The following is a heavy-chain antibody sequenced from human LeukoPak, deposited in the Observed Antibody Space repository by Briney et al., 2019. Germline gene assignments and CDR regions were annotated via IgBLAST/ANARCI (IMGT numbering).Heavy chain of an antibody. CDR2: INTNTGNP. Sequence: ASVKVSCKASGYTFTTYGMNWVRQAPGQGLEWMGWINTNTGNPTYAQGFTGRFVFSLDTSVSTAYLQISSLKAEDTAVYYCARISVVRNYYYYGMDVWGQGTTVTVSS. J-gene: IGHJ6*02. CDR3: ARISVVRNYYYYGMDV. CDR1: GYTFTTYG. V-gene: IGHV7-4-1*02. D-gene: IGHD4-23*01.